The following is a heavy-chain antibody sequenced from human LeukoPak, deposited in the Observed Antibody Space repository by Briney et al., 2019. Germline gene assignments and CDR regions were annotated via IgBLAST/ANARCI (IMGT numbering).Heavy chain of an antibody. CDR1: GFTFSDYT. CDR2: IRSKASGGTS. J-gene: IGHJ3*02. V-gene: IGHV3-49*03. CDR3: VRDPITISGVLIMTDAFDI. Sequence: GGSLRLSCIASGFTFSDYTLSWFRQAPGKGLEWVGFIRSKASGGTSEYAASVKGRFTISRDDSKSIAYQQMNSLKTEDTAVYYCVRDPITISGVLIMTDAFDIWGQGTMVTVSS. D-gene: IGHD3-3*01.